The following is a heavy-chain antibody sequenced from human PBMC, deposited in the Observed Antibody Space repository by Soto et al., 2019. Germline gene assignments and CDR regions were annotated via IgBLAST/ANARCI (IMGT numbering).Heavy chain of an antibody. CDR1: GYTFTSYD. D-gene: IGHD3-3*01. CDR3: ARMGYYDFWSGSPPQYGMDV. J-gene: IGHJ6*02. Sequence: WASVKVSCKASGYTFTSYDINWVRQATGQGLEWMGWMNPNSGNTGYAQKFQGRVTMTRNTSISTAYMELSSLRSEDTAVYYCARMGYYDFWSGSPPQYGMDVWGQGTTVTVSS. V-gene: IGHV1-8*01. CDR2: MNPNSGNT.